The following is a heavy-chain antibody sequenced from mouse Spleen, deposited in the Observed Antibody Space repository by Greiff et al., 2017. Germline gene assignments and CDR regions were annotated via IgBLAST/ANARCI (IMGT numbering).Heavy chain of an antibody. J-gene: IGHJ2*01. Sequence: EVKLVESEGGLVQPGSSMKLSCTASGFTFSDYYMAWVRQVPEKGLEWVANINYDGSSTYYLDSLKSRFIISRDNAKNILYLQMSSLKSEDTATYYCARGGYGSLFYYFDYWGQGTTLTVSS. V-gene: IGHV5-16*01. CDR2: INYDGSST. CDR1: GFTFSDYY. D-gene: IGHD1-1*01. CDR3: ARGGYGSLFYYFDY.